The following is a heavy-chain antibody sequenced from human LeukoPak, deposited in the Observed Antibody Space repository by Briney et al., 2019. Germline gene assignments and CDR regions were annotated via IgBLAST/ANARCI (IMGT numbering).Heavy chain of an antibody. D-gene: IGHD3-3*02. CDR3: TTISASVLGESFDY. V-gene: IGHV3-15*01. J-gene: IGHJ4*02. CDR1: GFTFSNAW. CDR2: IKSKTDGGTT. Sequence: GGSLRLSCAASGFTFSNAWMSWVRQPPGKGLEWVGRIKSKTDGGTTDYAAPVRGRFIISRDDSKNTLSLQMNSLKTEDTAVYYCTTISASVLGESFDYWGQGTLVTVSS.